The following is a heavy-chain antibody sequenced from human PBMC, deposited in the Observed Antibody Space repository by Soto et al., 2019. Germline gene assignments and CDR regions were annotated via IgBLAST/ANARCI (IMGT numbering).Heavy chain of an antibody. CDR1: GGTFSSYT. V-gene: IGHV1-69*02. D-gene: IGHD5-18*01. Sequence: EASVEVSCKASGGTFSSYTMSWVRQAPGQGLEWMGRIIPILGIANYAQKFQGRVTITADKSTSTAYMELSSLRSEDTAVYYCAKSDTALSYGFDPWGQGTLVTVSS. CDR2: IIPILGIA. CDR3: AKSDTALSYGFDP. J-gene: IGHJ5*02.